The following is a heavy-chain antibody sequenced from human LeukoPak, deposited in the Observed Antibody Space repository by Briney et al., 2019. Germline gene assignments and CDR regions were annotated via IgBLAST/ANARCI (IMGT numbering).Heavy chain of an antibody. CDR3: ARDRDYYGSGTYFQH. Sequence: SGGSLRLSCAASGFTFSSYAMHWVRQAPGKGLEWVAVISYDGSNKYYADSVKGRFTISRDNSKNTLYLQMNSLRAEDTAVYYCARDRDYYGSGTYFQHWGQGTLVTVSS. CDR2: ISYDGSNK. CDR1: GFTFSSYA. J-gene: IGHJ1*01. D-gene: IGHD3-10*01. V-gene: IGHV3-30*04.